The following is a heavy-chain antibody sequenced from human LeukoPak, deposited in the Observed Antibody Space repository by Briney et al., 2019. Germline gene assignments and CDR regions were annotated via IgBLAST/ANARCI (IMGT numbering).Heavy chain of an antibody. Sequence: GRSLRLSCAASGFTFSSYAMHWVRQAPGKGLEWVAVISYDGSNKYYADSVKGRFTISRDNSKNTLYLQMNSLRAEDTAVYYCARGDPAKDDDYGDFLGRSDALDIWGQGTMVTVSS. CDR2: ISYDGSNK. CDR3: ARGDPAKDDDYGDFLGRSDALDI. CDR1: GFTFSSYA. V-gene: IGHV3-30-3*01. J-gene: IGHJ3*02. D-gene: IGHD4-17*01.